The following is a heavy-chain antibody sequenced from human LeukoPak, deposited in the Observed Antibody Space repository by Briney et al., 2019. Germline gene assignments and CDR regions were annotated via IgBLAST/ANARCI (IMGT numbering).Heavy chain of an antibody. CDR2: MNPNSGNT. CDR3: AILPLGYCSGGSCYWVDSFDY. V-gene: IGHV1-8*01. D-gene: IGHD2-15*01. J-gene: IGHJ4*02. Sequence: GASVKVSCKASGYTFTSYDINWVRQATGQGLEWMGWMNPNSGNTGYAQKFQGRVTMTRNTSISTAYMELSSLRSEDTAAYYCAILPLGYCSGGSCYWVDSFDYWGQGTLVTVSS. CDR1: GYTFTSYD.